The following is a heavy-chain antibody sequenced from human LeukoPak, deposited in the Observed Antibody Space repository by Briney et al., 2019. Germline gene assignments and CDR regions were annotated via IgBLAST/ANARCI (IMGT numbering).Heavy chain of an antibody. J-gene: IGHJ3*01. CDR3: AKVYSSSSRDSFDV. V-gene: IGHV4-34*01. CDR1: GGPFTGYF. Sequence: PSETLSLTCAVYGGPFTGYFLSWIRQPPGKGLEWIGEINHGGSINYNPSLKSRVTISRDTSKNQFSLNLYSVTAADTAVYYCAKVYSSSSRDSFDVWGPGTMVTVSS. CDR2: INHGGSI. D-gene: IGHD6-6*01.